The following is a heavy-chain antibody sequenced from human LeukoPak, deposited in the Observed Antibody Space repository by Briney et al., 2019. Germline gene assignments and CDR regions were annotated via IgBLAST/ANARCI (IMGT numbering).Heavy chain of an antibody. V-gene: IGHV3-30*18. CDR2: ISYDGSSE. CDR1: GFTFSSYG. CDR3: AKDSDTAVAGKDDAFDL. D-gene: IGHD6-19*01. Sequence: PGGSLRLSCAASGFTFSSYGMHCVRQAPGKGLQWVAVISYDGSSEYYADSVKGRFIISRDNSKNTLYLQVNSLRAEDTAVYYCAKDSDTAVAGKDDAFDLWGQGTMVTVSS. J-gene: IGHJ3*01.